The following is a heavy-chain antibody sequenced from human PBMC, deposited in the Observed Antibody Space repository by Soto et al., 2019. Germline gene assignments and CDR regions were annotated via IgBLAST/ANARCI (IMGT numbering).Heavy chain of an antibody. D-gene: IGHD3-22*01. CDR2: IIPLFGTT. CDR1: GGTFSNYA. J-gene: IGHJ4*02. Sequence: QVQLVQSGAEVKKPGSSVTVSCRASGGTFSNYAINWVRQAPGQGLEWMAGIIPLFGTTNYAQKFQGRVTITADEFTSTAYMELTSLRSEDTAVFYCATSPYSYDTSGYLDYWGQGTLVTVSP. CDR3: ATSPYSYDTSGYLDY. V-gene: IGHV1-69*12.